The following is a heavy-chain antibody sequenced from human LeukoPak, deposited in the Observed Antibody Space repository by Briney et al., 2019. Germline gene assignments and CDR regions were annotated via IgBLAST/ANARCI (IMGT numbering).Heavy chain of an antibody. CDR3: ASFRDLEFDY. CDR2: IYYSGST. V-gene: IGHV4-39*07. CDR1: GGSIGSSSYY. J-gene: IGHJ4*02. Sequence: PSETLSLTCTVSGGSIGSSSYYWGWIRQPPGKGLEWIGSIYYSGSTYYNPSLKSRVTISVDTSKNQFSLKLSSVTAADTAVYYCASFRDLEFDYWGQGTLVTVSS. D-gene: IGHD3-10*01.